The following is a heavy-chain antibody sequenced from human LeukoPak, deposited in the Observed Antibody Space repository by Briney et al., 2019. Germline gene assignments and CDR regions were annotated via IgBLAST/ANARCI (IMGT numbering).Heavy chain of an antibody. V-gene: IGHV4-61*02. J-gene: IGHJ4*02. Sequence: SETLSLTCTVSGGSISSSSYYWSWIRQPAGKGLEWIGRIYTSGSTNYNPSLKSRVTMSVDTSKNQFSLKLSSVTAADTAVYYCAGANYSKRAFDYWGQGTLVTVSS. D-gene: IGHD4-11*01. CDR3: AGANYSKRAFDY. CDR1: GGSISSSSYY. CDR2: IYTSGST.